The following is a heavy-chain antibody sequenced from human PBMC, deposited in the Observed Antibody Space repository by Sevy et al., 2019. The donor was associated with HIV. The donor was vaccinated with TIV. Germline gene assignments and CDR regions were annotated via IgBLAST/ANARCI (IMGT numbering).Heavy chain of an antibody. CDR1: GFTFSSYA. CDR2: IFRGGDVT. CDR3: AGARYDSSGSFDAFDI. V-gene: IGHV3-23*01. J-gene: IGHJ3*02. D-gene: IGHD3-22*01. Sequence: GGSLRLSCTASGFTFSSYAMNWVRQAPGKGLEWVSTIFRGGDVTYYADSVKGRFTISRDNSRNTLYLQMNSLRAEDTAVYYCAGARYDSSGSFDAFDIWGQGTMVTVSS.